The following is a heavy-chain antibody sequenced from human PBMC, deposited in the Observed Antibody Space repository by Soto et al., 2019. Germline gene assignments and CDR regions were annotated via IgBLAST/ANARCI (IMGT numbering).Heavy chain of an antibody. V-gene: IGHV4-39*01. Sequence: SETLSLTCTVSGGSISSGNYYWDWIRQPPGEGLEWIGSRYYSGSIYYNPSLKSRVTISVDTAKNQFSLKLSSVTAADTAVYYCARGGLGYCATTSCYVFDHWGQGTLVTVSS. CDR3: ARGGLGYCATTSCYVFDH. J-gene: IGHJ4*02. D-gene: IGHD2-2*01. CDR1: GGSISSGNYY. CDR2: RYYSGSI.